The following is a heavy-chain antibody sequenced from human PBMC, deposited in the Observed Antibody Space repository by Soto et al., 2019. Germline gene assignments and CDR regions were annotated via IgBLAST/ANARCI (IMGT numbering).Heavy chain of an antibody. J-gene: IGHJ6*02. V-gene: IGHV3-33*01. D-gene: IGHD3-10*01. CDR3: ARDDEYSGNGMDV. Sequence: QVQLVESGGGVVQPGRSLRLSCAASGFTFSNYGMHWVRQAPGKGLEWVAVILNDGSNRYHADSVKDRFTISRDNSKKTLYLQMNSLRAEYTAVYYCARDDEYSGNGMDVWGQGTTVTVS. CDR1: GFTFSNYG. CDR2: ILNDGSNR.